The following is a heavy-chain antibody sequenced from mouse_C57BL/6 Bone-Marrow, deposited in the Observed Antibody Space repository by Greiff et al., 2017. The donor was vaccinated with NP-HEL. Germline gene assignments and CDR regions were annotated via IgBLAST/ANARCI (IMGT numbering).Heavy chain of an antibody. CDR1: GFTFSDYG. V-gene: IGHV5-15*04. Sequence: EVKVEASGGGLVQPGGSLKLSCAASGFTFSDYGMAWVRQSPRKGPEWVAFISNLAYSIYYADTVTGRFTIARENAKNTLYLEMSSLRSEDTAMYYCARRGYGYEGFDYWGQGTTLTVSS. CDR3: ARRGYGYEGFDY. D-gene: IGHD2-2*01. J-gene: IGHJ2*01. CDR2: ISNLAYSI.